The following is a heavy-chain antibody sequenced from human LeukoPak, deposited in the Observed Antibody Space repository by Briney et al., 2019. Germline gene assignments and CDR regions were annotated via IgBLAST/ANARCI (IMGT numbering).Heavy chain of an antibody. CDR1: GFTFSSYA. CDR2: ISYDGSNK. V-gene: IGHV3-30-3*01. Sequence: GGSLRLSCAASGFTFSSYAMHWVRQAPGKGLEWVAVISYDGSNKYYADSVKGRFTISRDNSKNTLYLQMNSLRAEDTAVYYCARMAGAAAEGGFILWGQGTLVTVSS. CDR3: ARMAGAAAEGGFIL. J-gene: IGHJ4*02. D-gene: IGHD6-13*01.